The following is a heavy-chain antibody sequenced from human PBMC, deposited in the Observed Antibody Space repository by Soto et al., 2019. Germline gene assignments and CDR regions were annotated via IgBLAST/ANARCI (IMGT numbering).Heavy chain of an antibody. D-gene: IGHD1-1*01. V-gene: IGHV3-23*01. CDR1: GFIFSNYA. J-gene: IGHJ4*02. Sequence: GGSLRLSCAASGFIFSNYAMSWVRQAPGRGLEWVSAISGSGATTYYPDSVKGRFTISRDNSKNTLYLQMNNLRADDTAVYYCTKGGIPRRYNIPKVDFDYWGQGSLVTVSS. CDR3: TKGGIPRRYNIPKVDFDY. CDR2: ISGSGATT.